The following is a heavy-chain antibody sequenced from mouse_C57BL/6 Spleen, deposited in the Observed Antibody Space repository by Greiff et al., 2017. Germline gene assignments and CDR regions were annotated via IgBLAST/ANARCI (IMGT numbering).Heavy chain of an antibody. D-gene: IGHD2-1*01. Sequence: EVKLVESGGGLVKPGGSLKLSCAASGFTFSDYGMHWVRQAPEKGLEWVAYISSGSSTIYYADTVKGRFTISRDNAKNTLFLQMTSLRSEDTAMYYCARSGIYYGNYGYFDVWGTGTTVTVSS. J-gene: IGHJ1*03. V-gene: IGHV5-17*01. CDR1: GFTFSDYG. CDR2: ISSGSSTI. CDR3: ARSGIYYGNYGYFDV.